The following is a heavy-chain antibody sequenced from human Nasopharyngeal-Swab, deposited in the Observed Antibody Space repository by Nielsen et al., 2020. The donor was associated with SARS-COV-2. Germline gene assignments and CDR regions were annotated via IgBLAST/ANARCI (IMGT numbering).Heavy chain of an antibody. V-gene: IGHV3-23*01. J-gene: IGHJ4*02. CDR2: ISGSGDTT. D-gene: IGHD3-10*01. CDR3: GRSGSGTYSNFDY. CDR1: GFTFSSYA. Sequence: GGSLRLSCAASGFTFSSYAMSWVRQAPGKGLEWVSIISGSGDTTYYADSVKDRFTISRDNSKNTLYLQMNSLRAEDTAVYYCGRSGSGTYSNFDYWGQGTLVTVSS.